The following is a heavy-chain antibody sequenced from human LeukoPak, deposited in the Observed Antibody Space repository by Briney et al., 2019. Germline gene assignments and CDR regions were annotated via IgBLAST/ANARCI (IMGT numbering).Heavy chain of an antibody. CDR1: GYTFTSYG. J-gene: IGHJ3*02. CDR2: ISAYNGNT. Sequence: ASVKVSCKASGYTFTSYGISWVRQAPGQGLEWMGWISAYNGNTNYAQKPQGRVTMTTDTSTSTAYMELRSLRSDDTAVYYCARVQTRYRKGAFDIWGQGTMATVSS. V-gene: IGHV1-18*01. CDR3: ARVQTRYRKGAFDI. D-gene: IGHD1-26*01.